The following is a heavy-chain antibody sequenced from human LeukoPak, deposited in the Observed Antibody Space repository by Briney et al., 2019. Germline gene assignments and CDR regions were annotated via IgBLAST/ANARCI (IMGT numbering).Heavy chain of an antibody. V-gene: IGHV4-34*01. Sequence: PSETLSLTCAVYGGSFSGYYWSWIRQPPGKGLEWIGEINHSGSTNYNPSLKSRLTISVDTSNNQFSLKLSSVTAADTAVYYCARGQYCSSTSCYSLPRGNWFDPWGQGTLVTVSS. CDR2: INHSGST. J-gene: IGHJ5*02. CDR1: GGSFSGYY. CDR3: ARGQYCSSTSCYSLPRGNWFDP. D-gene: IGHD2-2*01.